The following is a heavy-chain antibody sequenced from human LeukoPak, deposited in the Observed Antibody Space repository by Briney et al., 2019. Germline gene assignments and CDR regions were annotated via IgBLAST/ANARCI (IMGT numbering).Heavy chain of an antibody. CDR1: GFTFSSYG. V-gene: IGHV3-30*18. CDR2: ISYDGSNK. J-gene: IGHJ4*02. CDR3: AKVRWDNSGWYYLDN. Sequence: WRSLRLSCAASGFTFSSYGMRWVRQAPGKGLEWVAVISYDGSNKYYADSVKGRFTISRDNSKNTLYLQMNSMRAEDTAVYYCAKVRWDNSGWYYLDNWGRGTLVTVSS. D-gene: IGHD6-19*01.